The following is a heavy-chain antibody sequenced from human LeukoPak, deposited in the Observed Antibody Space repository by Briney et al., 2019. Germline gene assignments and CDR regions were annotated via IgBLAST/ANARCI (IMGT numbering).Heavy chain of an antibody. V-gene: IGHV3-21*01. D-gene: IGHD6-13*01. Sequence: GGSLRLSCTASGFTFNTYTMNWVRQAPGKGLEWVSSISSSSSYIYYSDSVKGRFTISRHNAKNSLYLQMNSLRAEDTAVYYCARHPIAAAGTYYYYYMDVWGKGTTVTVSS. CDR1: GFTFNTYT. CDR3: ARHPIAAAGTYYYYYMDV. J-gene: IGHJ6*03. CDR2: ISSSSSYI.